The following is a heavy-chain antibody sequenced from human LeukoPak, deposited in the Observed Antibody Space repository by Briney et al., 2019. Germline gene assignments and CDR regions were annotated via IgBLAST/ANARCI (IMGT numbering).Heavy chain of an antibody. CDR2: ISYDGSNK. Sequence: GRSLRPSCAASGFTFSSYAMHWVRQAPGKGLEWVAVISYDGSNKYYADSVKGRFTISRDNSKNTLYLQMNSLRAEDTAVYYCARDLLGPTDYGSGSYYIYDWGQGTLVTVSS. J-gene: IGHJ4*02. D-gene: IGHD3-10*01. V-gene: IGHV3-30*04. CDR1: GFTFSSYA. CDR3: ARDLLGPTDYGSGSYYIYD.